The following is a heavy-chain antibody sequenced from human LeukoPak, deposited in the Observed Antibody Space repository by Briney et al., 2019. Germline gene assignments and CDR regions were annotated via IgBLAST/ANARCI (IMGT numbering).Heavy chain of an antibody. J-gene: IGHJ4*02. CDR3: ARDLRGVTIFGVVIMDGFID. CDR1: GYTFTGYC. Sequence: ASVKLSCKASGYTFTGYCMHWVRHAPGQGLEWRGWINPNSSGTNYAQKFQGRVTMTRDTSISTAYMELSRLRSDDTAVYYCARDLRGVTIFGVVIMDGFIDWGQGTLVTVSS. D-gene: IGHD3-3*01. V-gene: IGHV1-2*02. CDR2: INPNSSGT.